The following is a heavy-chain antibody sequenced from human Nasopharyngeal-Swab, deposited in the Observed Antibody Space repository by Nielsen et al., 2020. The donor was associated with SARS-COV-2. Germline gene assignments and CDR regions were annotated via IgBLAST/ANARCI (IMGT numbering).Heavy chain of an antibody. J-gene: IGHJ4*02. CDR1: GFTFGDYA. Sequence: GESLKISCTASGFTFGDYAMSWFRQAPGKGLEWVGFIRSKAYGGITEYAASVKGRFTISRDDSKSIAYLQMNSLKTEDTAVCYCTRERGIYGSGAFDYWGQGTLVTVSS. CDR3: TRERGIYGSGAFDY. V-gene: IGHV3-49*03. CDR2: IRSKAYGGIT. D-gene: IGHD3-10*01.